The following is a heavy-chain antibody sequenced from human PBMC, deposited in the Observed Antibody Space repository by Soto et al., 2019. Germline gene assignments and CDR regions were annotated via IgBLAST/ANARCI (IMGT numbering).Heavy chain of an antibody. CDR3: SRDLGESPRYYYYGIDV. Sequence: GGSLRLSCAASGFTFSSYGMHWVRQAPGKGLEWVAVIWYDGSNKYYADSVKGRFTISRDNSKNTLYLQMNSLIAEDTAVYYWSRDLGESPRYYYYGIDVWGQGTTVTVSS. CDR2: IWYDGSNK. D-gene: IGHD2-21*01. J-gene: IGHJ6*02. V-gene: IGHV3-33*01. CDR1: GFTFSSYG.